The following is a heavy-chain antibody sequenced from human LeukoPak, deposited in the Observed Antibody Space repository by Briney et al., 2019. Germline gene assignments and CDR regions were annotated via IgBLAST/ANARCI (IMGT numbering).Heavy chain of an antibody. CDR2: IIPIFGTV. Sequence: SVTVSCTASGGTFSSYAISWVRQAPGQGLEWMGGIIPIFGTVNYAQKFQGRVTITADESTSTAYMELSSLRSEDTAVYYCARDQGSMVRGLYEMNYWGQGTLVTVSS. CDR3: ARDQGSMVRGLYEMNY. D-gene: IGHD3-10*01. CDR1: GGTFSSYA. V-gene: IGHV1-69*13. J-gene: IGHJ4*02.